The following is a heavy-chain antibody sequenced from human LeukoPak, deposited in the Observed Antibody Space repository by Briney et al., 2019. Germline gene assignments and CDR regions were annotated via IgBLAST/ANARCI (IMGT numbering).Heavy chain of an antibody. V-gene: IGHV4-4*02. CDR1: GFTVSSNY. CDR2: IYHSGGT. J-gene: IGHJ3*02. D-gene: IGHD3-10*01. CDR3: AKSNGYGLVDI. Sequence: PGGSLRLSCAASGFTVSSNYMSWVRQAPGKGLQWIGEIYHSGGTSYNPSLKSRVTIAVDKSRNQFSLKLNSVTAADTAVYYCAKSNGYGLVDIWGQGTMVTVSS.